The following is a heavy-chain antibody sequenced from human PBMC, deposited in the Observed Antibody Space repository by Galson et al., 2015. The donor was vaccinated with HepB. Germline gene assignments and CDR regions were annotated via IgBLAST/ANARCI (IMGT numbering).Heavy chain of an antibody. CDR3: ARVVVVRGVMPLFGFDY. J-gene: IGHJ4*02. V-gene: IGHV4-34*01. Sequence: SETLSLTCAVYGGSFSGYYWSWIRQPPGKGLEWIGEINHSGSTNYNPSLKSRVTISVDTSKNQFSLKLSSVTAADTAVYYCARVVVVRGVMPLFGFDYWGQGTLVTVSS. D-gene: IGHD3-10*01. CDR1: GGSFSGYY. CDR2: INHSGST.